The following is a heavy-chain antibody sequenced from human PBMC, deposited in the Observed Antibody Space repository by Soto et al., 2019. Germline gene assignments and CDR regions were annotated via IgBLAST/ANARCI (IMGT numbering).Heavy chain of an antibody. D-gene: IGHD3-22*01. J-gene: IGHJ4*02. CDR2: ISSSGNNI. V-gene: IGHV3-11*01. Sequence: QVQLVESGGGLVKTSGSLRIACAASGFTFSDYYMSWVRQAPGKGLEWVSYISSSGNNIYYADSVKGRFTISRDNAKNSEYLQMNSLRAEDTVLYFGAKMSSENYYDPVFSWGQGTLVTVSS. CDR1: GFTFSDYY. CDR3: AKMSSENYYDPVFS.